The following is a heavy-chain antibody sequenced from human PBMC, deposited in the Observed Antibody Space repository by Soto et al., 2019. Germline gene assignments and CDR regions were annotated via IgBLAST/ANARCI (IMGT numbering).Heavy chain of an antibody. V-gene: IGHV3-48*03. D-gene: IGHD3-22*01. CDR2: IHNSRGTT. CDR3: ATSLTGYYYSF. J-gene: IGHJ4*02. CDR1: GFTFSSYE. Sequence: GGSLRLSCAASGFTFSSYEMMWVRQAPGKGLEWVSFIHNSRGTTYYADSVKGRFTISRDNAQNSLYLQMSSLRAEDTAVYYCATSLTGYYYSFWGQGTLVTVSS.